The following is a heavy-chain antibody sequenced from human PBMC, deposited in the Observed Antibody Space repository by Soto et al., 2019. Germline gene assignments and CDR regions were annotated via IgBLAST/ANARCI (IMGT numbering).Heavy chain of an antibody. D-gene: IGHD2-21*02. J-gene: IGHJ5*01. Sequence: DVQLEASGGGLIQPGGSLTLSCITSGFPFSAFDMHWVRQAAGKGLEWVSGIGTLRDTHYRDSVRGRFTISRDSAKNSVALQMNSLTEGDTGLYFWARGRSNDFSSTPPPRLASWGRGTLVTVSP. CDR2: IGTLRDT. CDR1: GFPFSAFD. V-gene: IGHV3-13*01. CDR3: ARGRSNDFSSTPPPRLAS.